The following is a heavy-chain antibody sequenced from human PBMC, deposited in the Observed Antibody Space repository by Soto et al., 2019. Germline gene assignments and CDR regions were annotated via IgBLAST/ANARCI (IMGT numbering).Heavy chain of an antibody. CDR2: ICCSGST. CDR3: AREHWGADY. D-gene: IGHD7-27*01. Sequence: SETLSVTCAVDGGSFSCYYWSWIRQPPGKGLEWIGYICCSGSTYYNPSLKNRVTISEDTSKNQFSLKLTSVTAADTGVYYCAREHWGADYWGQGTLVTVSS. J-gene: IGHJ4*02. V-gene: IGHV4-59*06. CDR1: GGSFSCYY.